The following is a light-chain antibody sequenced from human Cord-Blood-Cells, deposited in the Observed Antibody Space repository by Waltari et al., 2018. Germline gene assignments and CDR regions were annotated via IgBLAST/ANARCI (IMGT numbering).Light chain of an antibody. CDR3: MQALQTPPT. J-gene: IGKJ4*01. Sequence: DLVMTQSQLSLPVTPGDPASISCRPSQSLLHSNGYNYLDWYLKKPGQSPHLLIYLGSNRASGVPDRFSGRGAGTDFTLKSSRVEAEDVGGYYCMQALQTPPTFGGGTKVEIK. CDR2: LGS. V-gene: IGKV2-28*01. CDR1: QSLLHSNGYNY.